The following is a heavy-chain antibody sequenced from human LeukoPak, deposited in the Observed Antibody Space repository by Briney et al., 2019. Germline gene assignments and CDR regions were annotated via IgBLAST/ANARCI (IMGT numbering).Heavy chain of an antibody. CDR1: GGTFSSYA. CDR3: ARDQGYYYDSSGYRYAFDI. CDR2: IIPILGIA. D-gene: IGHD3-22*01. V-gene: IGHV1-69*04. Sequence: GASVKVSCKASGGTFSSYAIGWVRQAPGQGLEWMGRIIPILGIANYAQKFQGSVTITADKSTSTAYMELSSLRSEDTAVYYCARDQGYYYDSSGYRYAFDIWGQGTMVTVSS. J-gene: IGHJ3*02.